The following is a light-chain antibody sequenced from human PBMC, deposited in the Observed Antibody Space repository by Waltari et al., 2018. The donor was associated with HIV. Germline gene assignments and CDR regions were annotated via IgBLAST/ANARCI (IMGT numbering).Light chain of an antibody. J-gene: IGKJ2*01. V-gene: IGKV1-33*01. CDR3: QQYNNVPYT. CDR2: DAF. Sequence: DIQMTQSPSSLSAFVGDSVTITCQASQDINNYLNWYHQKPGRAPEVLIYDAFNLKPGVPSRFSGSASGTDFTLTISDLQPEDIGSYYCQQYNNVPYTFGQGTTLQI. CDR1: QDINNY.